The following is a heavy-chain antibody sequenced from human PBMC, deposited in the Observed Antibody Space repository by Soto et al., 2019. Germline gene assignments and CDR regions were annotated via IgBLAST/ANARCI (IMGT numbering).Heavy chain of an antibody. Sequence: GASVKVSCKASGFTFTSSARQWVRQARGQRLEWIGWIVVGSGHTNYAQKFQERVTITRDMSTSTAYMELSSLRSEDTAVYYCAADSRYCSGGNCEDYWGQGTLVTVSS. D-gene: IGHD2-15*01. CDR1: GFTFTSSA. CDR2: IVVGSGHT. CDR3: AADSRYCSGGNCEDY. J-gene: IGHJ4*02. V-gene: IGHV1-58*02.